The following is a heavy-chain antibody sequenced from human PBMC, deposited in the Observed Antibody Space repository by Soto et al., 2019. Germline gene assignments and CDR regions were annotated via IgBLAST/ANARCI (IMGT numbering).Heavy chain of an antibody. CDR3: ARHGYYGSGSSIYYYYYMDV. CDR1: GGSISSYY. D-gene: IGHD3-10*01. CDR2: IYYSGST. Sequence: SETLSLTCTVSGGSISSYYWSWIRQPPGKGLEWIGYIYYSGSTNYNPSLKSRVTISVDTSKNQFSLKLSSVTAADTAVYYCARHGYYGSGSSIYYYYYMDVWGKGTTVTVSS. V-gene: IGHV4-59*08. J-gene: IGHJ6*03.